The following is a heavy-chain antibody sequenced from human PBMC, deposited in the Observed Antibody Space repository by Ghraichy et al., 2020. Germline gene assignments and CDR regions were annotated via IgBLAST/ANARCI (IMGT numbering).Heavy chain of an antibody. CDR1: DSSLNSND. CDR3: ARDRSKRMATVTGMGFDP. Sequence: SQTLSLTCTASDSSLNSNDWSWVRQPPGKGLEWIAYIYVSGSTNYNPSLESRRTMSIDNSTSQFSLKLTSVTAADTAVYYCARDRSKRMATVTGMGFDPWGQGILVTVSS. D-gene: IGHD4-17*01. J-gene: IGHJ5*02. V-gene: IGHV4-59*01. CDR2: IYVSGST.